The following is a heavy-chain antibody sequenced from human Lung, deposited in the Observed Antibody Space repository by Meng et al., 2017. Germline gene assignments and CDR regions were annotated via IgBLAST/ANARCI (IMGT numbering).Heavy chain of an antibody. V-gene: IGHV3-74*01. J-gene: IGHJ4*02. CDR3: GRSDGYIRD. CDR2: INTDGSST. Sequence: EVQRVESGGGVVQPGGALRLSCAASGFTFSTYWMHWARQAPGKGLVWVSHINTDGSSTNYADSVKGRFTISRDNAKNTLYLQMNSLRAEDTAVYYCGRSDGYIRDWGQGTLVTVSS. D-gene: IGHD5-24*01. CDR1: GFTFSTYW.